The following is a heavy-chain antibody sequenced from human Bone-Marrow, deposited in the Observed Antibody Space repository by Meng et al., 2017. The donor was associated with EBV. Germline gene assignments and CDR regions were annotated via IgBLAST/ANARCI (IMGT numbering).Heavy chain of an antibody. D-gene: IGHD2-15*01. CDR2: ISAGNDNT. CDR3: GRDGRRVAEGWIDY. CDR1: GYTFTSYG. V-gene: IGHV1-3*05. Sequence: QVQIVQSGAEEKKPXXXXXXXCKASGYTFTSYGLQWVHQAPGQRFEWLGWISAGNDNTKYSQKFQGRVTITRDTSARTAYMELSNLRSEDTAVYYCGRDGRRVAEGWIDYWGQGTLVTVSS. J-gene: IGHJ4*02.